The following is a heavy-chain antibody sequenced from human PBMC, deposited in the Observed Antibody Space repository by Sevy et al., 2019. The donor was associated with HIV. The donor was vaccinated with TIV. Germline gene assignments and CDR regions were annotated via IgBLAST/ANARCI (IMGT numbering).Heavy chain of an antibody. D-gene: IGHD6-13*01. CDR1: GGTFSSYA. J-gene: IGHJ5*02. V-gene: IGHV1-69*13. Sequence: ASVKVSCKASGGTFSSYAISWVRQAPGQGLEWMGRIIPILGTANYAQNFQGRVTITADESRSTAYMELSSLRSEDTAVYYCARQRRLAAAGIVPGWFDPWGQGTLVTVSS. CDR3: ARQRRLAAAGIVPGWFDP. CDR2: IIPILGTA.